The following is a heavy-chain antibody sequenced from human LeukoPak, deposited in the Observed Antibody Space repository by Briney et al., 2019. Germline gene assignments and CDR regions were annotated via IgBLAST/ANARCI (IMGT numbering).Heavy chain of an antibody. CDR3: ARRGTYITMVRGVRSNWFDP. CDR1: GGSINSY. J-gene: IGHJ5*02. Sequence: SETLSLTCTVSGGSINSYWSWMRQPAGKGLEWIGRISGSGSTTYNPSLRSRLSISIDTSKNQFSLKLMSVTAADTAVYYCARRGTYITMVRGVRSNWFDPWGQGTLVTVSS. V-gene: IGHV4-4*07. D-gene: IGHD3-10*01. CDR2: ISGSGST.